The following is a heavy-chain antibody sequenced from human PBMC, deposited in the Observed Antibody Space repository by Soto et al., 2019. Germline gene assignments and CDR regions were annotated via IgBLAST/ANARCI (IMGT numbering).Heavy chain of an antibody. CDR3: AGGIAARPLGY. V-gene: IGHV4-30-2*01. J-gene: IGHJ4*02. CDR2: IYHSGST. Sequence: QLQLQESGSGLVKPSQTLSLTCAVSGGSISSGGYSWSWIRQPPGKGLEWIGYIYHSGSTYYNPSLKXRFTXSXHRSKNQFPLKLSSVTAADTAVYYCAGGIAARPLGYWGQGTLVTVSS. CDR1: GGSISSGGYS. D-gene: IGHD6-6*01.